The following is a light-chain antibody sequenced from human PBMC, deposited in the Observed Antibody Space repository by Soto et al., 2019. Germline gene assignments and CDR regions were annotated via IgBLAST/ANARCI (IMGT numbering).Light chain of an antibody. V-gene: IGKV2-28*01. J-gene: IGKJ1*01. Sequence: EIVMTQSPLSLSVTPGEPASMSCRASQIFLHSNGYNYLDWYVQKPGQSPQLLINLASNRASGVPDNFSGSGTGTDFTLNIRRVEAEDVGIYYCMQALQTPWTFGQGTKVDI. CDR3: MQALQTPWT. CDR2: LAS. CDR1: QIFLHSNGYNY.